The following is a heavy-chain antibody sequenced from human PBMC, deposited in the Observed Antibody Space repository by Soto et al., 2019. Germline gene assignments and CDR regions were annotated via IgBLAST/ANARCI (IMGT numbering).Heavy chain of an antibody. Sequence: QVQLVQSGAEVKKPGAPVKVSCKASAYSFTAYYMNWVRQAPGQGPEWMGWINPNSGVTSYPQRFQGRVPMTRDTSISTVYMELSGLRSDDTAVYYCARSASSIAARRQFDYWGQGTLITVSS. J-gene: IGHJ4*02. D-gene: IGHD6-6*01. CDR3: ARSASSIAARRQFDY. V-gene: IGHV1-2*02. CDR1: AYSFTAYY. CDR2: INPNSGVT.